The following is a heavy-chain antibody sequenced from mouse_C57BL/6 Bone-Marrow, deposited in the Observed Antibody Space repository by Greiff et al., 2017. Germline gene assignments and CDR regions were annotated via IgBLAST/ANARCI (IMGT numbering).Heavy chain of an antibody. J-gene: IGHJ2*01. Sequence: DVQLVESGGGLVKPGGSLKLSCAASGFTFSDYGMHWVRQAPEKGLEWVAYISSGSSTIYYADTVKGRFTISRDNAKNTLFLQMTSLRSEDTAMYYSARNYYGSSLDYWGQGTTLTVSS. CDR2: ISSGSSTI. CDR1: GFTFSDYG. CDR3: ARNYYGSSLDY. D-gene: IGHD1-1*01. V-gene: IGHV5-17*01.